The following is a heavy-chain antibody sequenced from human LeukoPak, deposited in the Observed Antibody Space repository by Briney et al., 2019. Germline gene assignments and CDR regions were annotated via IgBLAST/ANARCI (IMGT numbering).Heavy chain of an antibody. CDR1: GGSLTGGTYY. D-gene: IGHD3-10*01. V-gene: IGHV4-34*01. J-gene: IGHJ4*02. CDR3: ARGGTSSMVRGVIQDY. CDR2: INHSGST. Sequence: SQTLSLTCSVSGGSLTGGTYYWTWIRQPPGKGLEWIGEINHSGSTNYNPSLKSRVTISVDTSKNQFSLKLSSVTAADTAVYYCARGGTSSMVRGVIQDYWGQGTLVTVSS.